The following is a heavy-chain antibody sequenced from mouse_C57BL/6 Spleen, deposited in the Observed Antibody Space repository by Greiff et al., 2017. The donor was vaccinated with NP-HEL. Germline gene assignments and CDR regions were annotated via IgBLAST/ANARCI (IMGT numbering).Heavy chain of an antibody. Sequence: QVQLQQSGAELVKPGASVKLSCKASGYTFTDYTIHWVKQRSGQGLEWIGWIYPGSGSIKYNQKFKDKATLTADKSSSTVYMEISRLTSEDAAVYVCARHEDYYGSSSFDYWGQGTTLTVAS. CDR1: GYTFTDYT. J-gene: IGHJ2*01. V-gene: IGHV1-62-2*01. CDR2: IYPGSGSI. CDR3: ARHEDYYGSSSFDY. D-gene: IGHD1-1*01.